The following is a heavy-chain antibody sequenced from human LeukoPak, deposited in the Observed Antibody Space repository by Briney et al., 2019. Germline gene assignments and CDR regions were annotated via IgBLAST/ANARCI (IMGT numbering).Heavy chain of an antibody. Sequence: TGGSLRLSCAASGFTFSSYFMNWVRQAPGKGLEWVSSISSGSTYIYYADSVKGRFTISRDNAKNSLYLQMNSLRAEDTAVYYCARGYSYGASGFDYWGQGTLVTVSS. CDR3: ARGYSYGASGFDY. CDR1: GFTFSSYF. J-gene: IGHJ4*02. V-gene: IGHV3-21*01. D-gene: IGHD5-18*01. CDR2: ISSGSTYI.